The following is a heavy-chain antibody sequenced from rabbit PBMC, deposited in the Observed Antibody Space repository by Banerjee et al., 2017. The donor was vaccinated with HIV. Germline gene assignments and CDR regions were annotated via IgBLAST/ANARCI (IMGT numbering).Heavy chain of an antibody. D-gene: IGHD1-1*01. CDR3: VSVAYASSSGYYFNL. CDR2: IDPIFGST. J-gene: IGHJ4*01. Sequence: QEQLVESGGGLVQPGGSLKLSCKASGFDFSSYGVSWVRQAPGKGLEWIGYIDPIFGSTYYASWVNGRFTISSHNAQNTLYLQLNSLTAADTATYFCVSVAYASSSGYYFNLWGPGTLVTVS. CDR1: GFDFSSYG. V-gene: IGHV1S47*01.